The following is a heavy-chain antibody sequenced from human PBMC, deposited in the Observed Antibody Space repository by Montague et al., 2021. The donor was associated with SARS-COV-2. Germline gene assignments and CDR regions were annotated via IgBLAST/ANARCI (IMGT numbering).Heavy chain of an antibody. CDR2: INHSGST. D-gene: IGHD6-19*01. V-gene: IGHV4-34*01. CDR3: ARGGRQWLVIDPRYYFDY. J-gene: IGHJ4*01. CDR1: GGSFSGYH. Sequence: ETLSLTCAVYGGSFSGYHWSWIRQPPGKGLEWIGEINHSGSTNYNPSLKSRVTISVDTSKNQFSLKLSSVTAADTAVYYCARGGRQWLVIDPRYYFDYWGQGTLVTVSA.